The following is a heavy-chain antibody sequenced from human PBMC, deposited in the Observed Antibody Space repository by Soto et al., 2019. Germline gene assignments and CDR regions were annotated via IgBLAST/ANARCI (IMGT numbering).Heavy chain of an antibody. V-gene: IGHV4-59*01. J-gene: IGHJ5*02. CDR1: GGSISSYY. CDR3: ARDLRDIVATSWFDP. D-gene: IGHD5-12*01. Sequence: SETLSLTCTVSGGSISSYYWSWIRQPPGKGLEWIGYIYYSGSTNYNPSLKSRVTISVDTSKNQFSLKLSSVTAADTAVYYCARDLRDIVATSWFDPWGQETLVNVSS. CDR2: IYYSGST.